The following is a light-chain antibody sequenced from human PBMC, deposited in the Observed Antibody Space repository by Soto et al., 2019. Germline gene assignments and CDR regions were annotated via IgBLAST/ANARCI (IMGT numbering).Light chain of an antibody. CDR3: QQYGNSRT. V-gene: IGKV3-20*01. CDR1: QNVGSTN. CDR2: GAS. J-gene: IGKJ1*01. Sequence: EIVLTQFPGTLSLSPGERATLSCRASQNVGSTNLAWYQQKPGQAPRLLIYGASSRATGIADRFSGGGSGTDCTLTISRLEPEDFAVYYFQQYGNSRTFGQGTKVEIK.